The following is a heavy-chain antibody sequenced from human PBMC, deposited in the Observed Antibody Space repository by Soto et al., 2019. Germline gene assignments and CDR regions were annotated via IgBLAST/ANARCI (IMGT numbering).Heavy chain of an antibody. Sequence: EVQLLESGGGLVQPGGSLRLSCAASGFTFSNYAMSWVRQAPGKGLEWVSSISGSGGYIYYADSVKGRFTLSRDNSKNSLYLKMNGLKPDDTAVYYCANNLVRGGSGYGAFDLGAQGTTVTFSS. CDR1: GFTFSNYA. J-gene: IGHJ3*01. CDR3: ANNLVRGGSGYGAFDL. V-gene: IGHV3-23*01. CDR2: ISGSGGYI. D-gene: IGHD6-25*01.